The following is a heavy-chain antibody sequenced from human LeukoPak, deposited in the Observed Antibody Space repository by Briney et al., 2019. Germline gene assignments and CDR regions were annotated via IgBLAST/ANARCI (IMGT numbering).Heavy chain of an antibody. V-gene: IGHV4-38-2*01. CDR2: IYHTGNT. Sequence: PSETLSLTCAVSGYSISNGYYWDWIRQPPGKGLEWIGSIYHTGNTYHNPSLKSRVIISVDTSKNQFSLKLSSVTAADTAVYFCARGKFGYSSSWYGGEVDYWGQGTLVTVSS. CDR1: GYSISNGYY. CDR3: ARGKFGYSSSWYGGEVDY. J-gene: IGHJ4*02. D-gene: IGHD6-13*01.